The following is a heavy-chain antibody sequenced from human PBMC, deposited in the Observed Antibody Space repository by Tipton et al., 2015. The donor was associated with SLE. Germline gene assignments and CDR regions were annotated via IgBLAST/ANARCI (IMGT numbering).Heavy chain of an antibody. D-gene: IGHD3-3*01. CDR2: IHYSGHT. V-gene: IGHV4-59*01. CDR3: ARGPFWSGSWDY. Sequence: TLSLTCSVSGGSINNYYWIWIRQPPGKGLEYIGYIHYSGHTNYNPSLKSRVTISIDTSKKQFSLNLNSVNAADTAVYYCARGPFWSGSWDYWGQGTLVTVSS. J-gene: IGHJ4*02. CDR1: GGSINNYY.